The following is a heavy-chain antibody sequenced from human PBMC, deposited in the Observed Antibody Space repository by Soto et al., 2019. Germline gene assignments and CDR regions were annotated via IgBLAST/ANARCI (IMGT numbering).Heavy chain of an antibody. CDR1: GGTLSPNY. J-gene: IGHJ6*02. V-gene: IGHV4-59*08. Sequence: SETLSLTCIVSGGTLSPNYWAWIRQPPGKGLEWIGNIYYGGTTHYNPSLESRVTISGDTSKSQISLKLSSVTAADTAVYYCARQAPLRDSGSYFWYYGMDVWGQGTTVTVSS. CDR3: ARQAPLRDSGSYFWYYGMDV. D-gene: IGHD1-26*01. CDR2: IYYGGTT.